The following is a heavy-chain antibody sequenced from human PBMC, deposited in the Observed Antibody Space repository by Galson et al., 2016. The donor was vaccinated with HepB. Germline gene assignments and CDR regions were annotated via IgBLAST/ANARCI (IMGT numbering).Heavy chain of an antibody. J-gene: IGHJ4*02. CDR1: GFSFSSYA. V-gene: IGHV3-7*01. Sequence: SLRLSCAASGFSFSSYAMHWVRQGPGKGLEWVANIQPEGSEKYYVDSVKGRFTISRDNAKNSLYLQMNSLKAEDTAVYYCARGIATPGVDYWGQGALVTVSS. D-gene: IGHD6-13*01. CDR3: ARGIATPGVDY. CDR2: IQPEGSEK.